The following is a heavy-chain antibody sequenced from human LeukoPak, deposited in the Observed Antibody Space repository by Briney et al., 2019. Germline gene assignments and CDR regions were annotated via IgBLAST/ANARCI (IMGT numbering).Heavy chain of an antibody. J-gene: IGHJ4*02. Sequence: SVTVSCKASGGTFSSYAISWVRQAPGQGLEWMGGIIPIFGTANYAQKFQGRVTITADESTSTAYMELSSLRSEDTAVYYCASQGDYGFDDYWGQGTLVTVSS. CDR3: ASQGDYGFDDY. CDR1: GGTFSSYA. CDR2: IIPIFGTA. D-gene: IGHD3-10*01. V-gene: IGHV1-69*13.